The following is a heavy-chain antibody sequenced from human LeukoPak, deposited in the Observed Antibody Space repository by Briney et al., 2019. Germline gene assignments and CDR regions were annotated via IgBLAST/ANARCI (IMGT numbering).Heavy chain of an antibody. J-gene: IGHJ6*03. D-gene: IGHD2-2*01. CDR1: GDSITSYY. Sequence: PSETLSLTCTVSGDSITSYYWSWIRQPPGKGLEWIAYIYYSGRIKYNPSLNSRATISLDTSKNQVSLRLSAVTAADTATYSCARSSANWYPNYMDVWGKGATVTISS. V-gene: IGHV4-59*01. CDR3: ARSSANWYPNYMDV. CDR2: IYYSGRI.